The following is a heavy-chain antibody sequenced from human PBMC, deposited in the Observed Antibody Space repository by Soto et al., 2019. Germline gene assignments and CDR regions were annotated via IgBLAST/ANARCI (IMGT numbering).Heavy chain of an antibody. J-gene: IGHJ4*02. CDR2: ISYDGSNK. CDR1: GFTFSSYG. CDR3: AKGGPTYYYDSSGYGLFDY. Sequence: GGSLRLSCAASGFTFSSYGMHWVRQAPGKGLEWVAVISYDGSNKYYADSVKGRFTISRDNSKNTLYLQMNSLRAEDTAVYYCAKGGPTYYYDSSGYGLFDYWGQGTLVTVSS. D-gene: IGHD3-22*01. V-gene: IGHV3-30*18.